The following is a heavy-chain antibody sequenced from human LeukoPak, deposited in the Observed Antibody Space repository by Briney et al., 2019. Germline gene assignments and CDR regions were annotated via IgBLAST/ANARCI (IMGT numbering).Heavy chain of an antibody. D-gene: IGHD6-13*01. J-gene: IGHJ4*02. Sequence: PSETLSLTCTVSGASISSYYWSWIRQPAGKGLEWIGYIYYSGSTNYNPSLKSRVTISVDTSKNQFSLKLSSVTAADTAVYYCARAPEADGGGFDYWGQGTLVTVSS. CDR3: ARAPEADGGGFDY. CDR1: GASISSYY. V-gene: IGHV4-59*01. CDR2: IYYSGST.